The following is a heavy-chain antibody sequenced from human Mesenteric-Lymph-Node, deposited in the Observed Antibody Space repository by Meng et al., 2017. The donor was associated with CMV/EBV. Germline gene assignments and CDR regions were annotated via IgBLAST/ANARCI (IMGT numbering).Heavy chain of an antibody. D-gene: IGHD5-24*01. V-gene: IGHV3-7*01. CDR3: TRDQFDD. CDR1: GLTFSRSW. Sequence: GGSLRHSCTGSGLTFSRSWMNWVRQAPGKGLEWVANIRSDGGDKYFVDSVKGRFTISRDNARNSVYLQMNSLRVEDTALYYCTRDQFDDWGQGTTVTVSS. J-gene: IGHJ4*02. CDR2: IRSDGGDK.